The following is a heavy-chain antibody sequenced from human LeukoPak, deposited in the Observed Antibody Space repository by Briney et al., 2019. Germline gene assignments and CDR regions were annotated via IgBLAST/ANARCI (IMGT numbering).Heavy chain of an antibody. CDR3: AKDAMVRGDYYFDY. V-gene: IGHV3-23*01. D-gene: IGHD3-10*01. Sequence: GGSLRLSCAASGFTSTSYAMTWVRQAPGKGLEWVSAISGSGVSTYYADSVKGRFTISRDNSKNTLYLQMNSLRAEDTAVYYCAKDAMVRGDYYFDYWGQGTLVTVSS. CDR2: ISGSGVST. J-gene: IGHJ4*02. CDR1: GFTSTSYA.